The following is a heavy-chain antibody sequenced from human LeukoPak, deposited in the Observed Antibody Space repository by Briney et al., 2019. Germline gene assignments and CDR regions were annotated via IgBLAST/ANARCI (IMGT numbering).Heavy chain of an antibody. Sequence: KPSETLSLTCTVSGGSISSYYWSWIRHPPGKGLEWIGYIYYSGGTNYNPSLKSRVTISVDTSKNQFSLKLSSVTAADTAVYYCARGFRFGGIAAHRYYYYMDVWGKGTTVTVSS. D-gene: IGHD6-13*01. CDR1: GGSISSYY. CDR2: IYYSGGT. CDR3: ARGFRFGGIAAHRYYYYMDV. V-gene: IGHV4-59*01. J-gene: IGHJ6*03.